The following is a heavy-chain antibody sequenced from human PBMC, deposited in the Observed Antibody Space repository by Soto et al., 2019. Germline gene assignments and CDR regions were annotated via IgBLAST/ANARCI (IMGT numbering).Heavy chain of an antibody. V-gene: IGHV4-59*01. D-gene: IGHD3-3*01. CDR1: GGSISSYY. Sequence: SETLSLTCTVSGGSISSYYWSWIRQPPGKGLEWIGYIYYSGSTNYNPSLKSRVTISVDTSKNQFSLKLSSVTAADTAVYYCARDRYYDFWSGYLSTPYNWFYPWGQGTLVTVSS. CDR3: ARDRYYDFWSGYLSTPYNWFYP. J-gene: IGHJ5*02. CDR2: IYYSGST.